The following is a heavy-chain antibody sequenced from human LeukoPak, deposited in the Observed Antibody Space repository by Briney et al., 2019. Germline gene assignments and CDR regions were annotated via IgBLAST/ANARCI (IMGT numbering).Heavy chain of an antibody. D-gene: IGHD3-22*01. CDR2: IYYSGST. J-gene: IGHJ4*02. CDR1: GGSISSGPHY. Sequence: SETLSLTCTVSGGSISSGPHYWGWIRQSPGKGLEWIGSIYYSGSTVYNPSLKSRVTISVDTSKNQISLKLSSVTAADTAVYYCARHDSSGYYWFDYWGQGTLVTVSS. CDR3: ARHDSSGYYWFDY. V-gene: IGHV4-39*01.